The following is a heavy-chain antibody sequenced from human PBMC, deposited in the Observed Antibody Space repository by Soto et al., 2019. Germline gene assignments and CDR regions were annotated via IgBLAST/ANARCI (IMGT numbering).Heavy chain of an antibody. CDR1: GFTFSSYG. V-gene: IGHV3-30*18. Sequence: PGGSLRLSCAASGFTFSSYGMHWVRQAPGKGLEWVAVISYDGSNKYYADSVKGRFTISRDNSKNTLYLQMNSLRAEDTAVYYCAKDLRLFSSWYFSAYYYGMDVWGQGTTVTVAS. J-gene: IGHJ6*02. CDR3: AKDLRLFSSWYFSAYYYGMDV. D-gene: IGHD6-13*01. CDR2: ISYDGSNK.